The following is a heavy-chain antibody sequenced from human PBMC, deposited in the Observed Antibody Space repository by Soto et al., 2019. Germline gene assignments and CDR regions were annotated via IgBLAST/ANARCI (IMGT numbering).Heavy chain of an antibody. V-gene: IGHV1-69*08. D-gene: IGHD3-3*01. J-gene: IGHJ4*02. CDR3: AREYYGDYGDY. CDR1: GGTFSSYT. CDR2: IIPILGIA. Sequence: QGQLVQSGAEVKKPGSSVKVSCKASGGTFSSYTISWVRQAPGQGLEWMGRIIPILGIANYAQKFQGRVTITADKSTSTAYMELSSLRSEDTAVYYCAREYYGDYGDYWGQGTLVTVSS.